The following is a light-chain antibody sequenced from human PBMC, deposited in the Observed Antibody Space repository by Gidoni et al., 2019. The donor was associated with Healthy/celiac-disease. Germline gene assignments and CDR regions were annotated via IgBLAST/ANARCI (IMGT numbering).Light chain of an antibody. Sequence: SNVLTTPTPVTVAPGQTARITRGGNTIGSTSVHWSQQKPGPAPVLVFYDDSDRPSGIPERFSGSNSGNTATLTCSRVEAGDEADYYCQVWDSSSDHWVFGGGTKLTVL. CDR2: DDS. J-gene: IGLJ3*02. CDR1: TIGSTS. V-gene: IGLV3-21*02. CDR3: QVWDSSSDHWV.